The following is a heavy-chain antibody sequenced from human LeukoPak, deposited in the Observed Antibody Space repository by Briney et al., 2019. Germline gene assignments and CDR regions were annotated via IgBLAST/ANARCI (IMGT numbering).Heavy chain of an antibody. CDR3: ARDGGPGVRGVKRFDY. CDR1: GGSISSYY. CDR2: IYTSGST. D-gene: IGHD3-10*01. V-gene: IGHV4-4*07. Sequence: SETLSLTCTVSGGSISSYYWSWIRQPAGKGLEWIGRIYTSGSTNYNPSLKSRVIMSVDTSKNQFSLKLSSVTAADTAVYYCARDGGPGVRGVKRFDYWGQGTLVTVSS. J-gene: IGHJ4*02.